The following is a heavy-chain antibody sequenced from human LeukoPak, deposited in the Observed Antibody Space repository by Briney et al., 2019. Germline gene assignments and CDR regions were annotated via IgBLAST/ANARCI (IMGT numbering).Heavy chain of an antibody. J-gene: IGHJ4*02. CDR1: GLRVRNYG. CDR3: ATDRNSGKYYDY. V-gene: IGHV3-33*01. Sequence: GGSLRLSYVVSGLRVRNYGMHWVRQAPGKGLEWVAVIYYDGSNQYYADSVKGRFTVSRDNAKNTLYLQMDSLRAEDTAVYYCATDRNSGKYYDYWGQGTPVTVSS. CDR2: IYYDGSNQ. D-gene: IGHD1-26*01.